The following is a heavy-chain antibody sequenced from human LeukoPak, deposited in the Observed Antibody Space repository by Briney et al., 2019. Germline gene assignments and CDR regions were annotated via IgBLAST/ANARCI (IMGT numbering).Heavy chain of an antibody. CDR1: GFTFSSYW. Sequence: GGSLRLSCAASGFTFSSYWMSWVRQAPGKGLEWVGFIRSKAYGGTTEYAASVKGRFTISRDDSKSIAYLQMNSLKTEDTAVYYCTRDWERYCSGTSCYFYMDVWGKGTTVTISS. J-gene: IGHJ6*04. CDR2: IRSKAYGGTT. CDR3: TRDWERYCSGTSCYFYMDV. D-gene: IGHD2-2*01. V-gene: IGHV3-49*04.